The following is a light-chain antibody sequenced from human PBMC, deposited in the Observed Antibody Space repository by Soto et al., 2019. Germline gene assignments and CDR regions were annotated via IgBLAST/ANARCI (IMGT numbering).Light chain of an antibody. J-gene: IGLJ1*01. CDR3: SSYVGSINFDV. Sequence: QSALTQPPSASGSPGQSVTTSCTGTSSDVGGYNYVSWYQQHPDKAPKLRIYEVTKRPSGVPDRFSGSKSGNTASLTVSGLQAEDEADYYCSSYVGSINFDVFGTGTKLTVL. V-gene: IGLV2-8*01. CDR2: EVT. CDR1: SSDVGGYNY.